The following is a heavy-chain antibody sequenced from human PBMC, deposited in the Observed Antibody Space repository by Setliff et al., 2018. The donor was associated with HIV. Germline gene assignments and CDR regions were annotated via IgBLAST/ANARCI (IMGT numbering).Heavy chain of an antibody. Sequence: GGSLRLSCSASGFTFSSHSMSWVRQTPGKGLEWVSFIGTGGSYTSYAESMKGRLTISRDNGKNLLYLQMNNLRAEDTAVYYCAREEGDSSGLPFDYWGQGTLVTVSS. CDR3: AREEGDSSGLPFDY. J-gene: IGHJ4*02. D-gene: IGHD3-22*01. V-gene: IGHV3-21*06. CDR1: GFTFSSHS. CDR2: IGTGGSYT.